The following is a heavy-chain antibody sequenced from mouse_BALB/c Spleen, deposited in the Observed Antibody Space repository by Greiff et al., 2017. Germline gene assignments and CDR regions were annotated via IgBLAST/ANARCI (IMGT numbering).Heavy chain of an antibody. D-gene: IGHD2-14*01. V-gene: IGHV5-12-1*01. Sequence: EVQGVESGGGLVKPGGSLKLSCAASGFAFSSYDMSWVRQTPEKRLEWVAYISSGGGSTYYPDTVKGRFTISRDNAKNTLYLQMSSLKSEDTAMYYCARHPDRYWYFDVWGAGTTVTVSS. CDR2: ISSGGGST. J-gene: IGHJ1*01. CDR3: ARHPDRYWYFDV. CDR1: GFAFSSYD.